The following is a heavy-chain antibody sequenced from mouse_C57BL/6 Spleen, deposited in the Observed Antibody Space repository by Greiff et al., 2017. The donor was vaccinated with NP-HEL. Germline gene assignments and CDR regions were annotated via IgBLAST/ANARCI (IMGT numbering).Heavy chain of an antibody. CDR2: IDPETGGT. Sequence: SGAELVRPGASVTLSCKASGYTFTDYEMHWVKQTPVHGLEWIGAIDPETGGTAYNQKFKGKAILTADKSSSTAYMELRSLTSEDSAVYYCTRSVEVTTFDYWGQGTTLTVSS. CDR1: GYTFTDYE. D-gene: IGHD2-2*01. J-gene: IGHJ2*01. V-gene: IGHV1-15*01. CDR3: TRSVEVTTFDY.